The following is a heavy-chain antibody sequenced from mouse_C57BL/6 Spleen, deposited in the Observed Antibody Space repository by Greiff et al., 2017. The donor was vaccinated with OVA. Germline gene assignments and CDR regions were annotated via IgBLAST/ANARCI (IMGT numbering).Heavy chain of an antibody. CDR3: ARSPLYYGSSYYFDY. Sequence: QVQLKQSGAELARPGASVKMSCKASGYTFTSYTMHWVKQRPGQGLEWIGYINPSSGYTKYNQKFKDKATLTADKSSSTAYMQLSSLTSEDSAVYYCARSPLYYGSSYYFDYWGQGTTLTVSS. V-gene: IGHV1-4*01. CDR1: GYTFTSYT. CDR2: INPSSGYT. J-gene: IGHJ2*01. D-gene: IGHD1-1*01.